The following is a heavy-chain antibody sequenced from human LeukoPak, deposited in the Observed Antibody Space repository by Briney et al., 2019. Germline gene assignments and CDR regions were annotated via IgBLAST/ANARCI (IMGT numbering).Heavy chain of an antibody. CDR1: GFTVSSNY. CDR3: AKNSGGSCYSAVDY. Sequence: GGSLRLSCAASGFTVSSNYMSWVRQAPGKGLEWVSVIYSGGSTYYADSVNGRFTISRDNSKNTLYLQMNSLRAEDTAVYYCAKNSGGSCYSAVDYWGQGTLVTVSS. J-gene: IGHJ4*02. D-gene: IGHD2-15*01. V-gene: IGHV3-53*01. CDR2: IYSGGST.